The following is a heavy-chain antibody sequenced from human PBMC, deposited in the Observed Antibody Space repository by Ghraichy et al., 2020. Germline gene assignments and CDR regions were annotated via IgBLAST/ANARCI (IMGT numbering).Heavy chain of an antibody. CDR2: ITETGGI. Sequence: SETLSLTCAVSGGSFSGSYGSWIRQPPGKGLEWIGEITETGGIDYNPSRKSRVTISVDTSRNQISLQLSSVTAADTAVYYCTRGLDHSKQGYWGQGTLVTVSS. V-gene: IGHV4-34*01. CDR1: GGSFSGSY. J-gene: IGHJ4*02. CDR3: TRGLDHSKQGY. D-gene: IGHD4-11*01.